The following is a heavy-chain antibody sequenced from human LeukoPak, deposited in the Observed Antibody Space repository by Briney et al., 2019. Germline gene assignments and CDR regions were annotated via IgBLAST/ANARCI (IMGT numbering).Heavy chain of an antibody. CDR3: ATVPMVRGVIVWFDP. D-gene: IGHD3-10*01. CDR2: FDPEDGET. CDR1: GYTLAELS. J-gene: IGHJ5*02. V-gene: IGHV1-24*01. Sequence: ASVKVSCKVSGYTLAELSMHWVRQAPGKGLEWMGGFDPEDGETIYAQKFQGRVTMTEDTSTDTAYMELSSLRSEDTAVYYCATVPMVRGVIVWFDPWGQGTLVTVSS.